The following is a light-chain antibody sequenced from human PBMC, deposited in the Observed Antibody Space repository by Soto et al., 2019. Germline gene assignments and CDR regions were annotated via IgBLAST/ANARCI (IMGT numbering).Light chain of an antibody. Sequence: QSALTQPPSASGSPGQSVTISCTGTSNDVGGYNYVSWYQQHPGEAPKLIISEVNKRPSVVPDRFSGSKSGNTASLAVSGLQAEDEAEYFCNSRATSAVGDSWVFGGGTKLTVL. CDR3: NSRATSAVGDSWV. J-gene: IGLJ3*02. CDR2: EVN. CDR1: SNDVGGYNY. V-gene: IGLV2-8*01.